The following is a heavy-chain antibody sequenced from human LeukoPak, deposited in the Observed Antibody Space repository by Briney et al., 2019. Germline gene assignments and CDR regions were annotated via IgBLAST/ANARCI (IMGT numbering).Heavy chain of an antibody. Sequence: GGSLRLSCAASGFTLSDYHMSWIRQAPGKGLEWVSRINSDGSSTTYADSVKGRFTISRDNAENTLYLQMTSLRAEDTGVYYCARDRNTGRSYENLFVYWGQGTLVTVSS. CDR2: INSDGSST. V-gene: IGHV3-74*03. CDR3: ARDRNTGRSYENLFVY. CDR1: GFTLSDYH. J-gene: IGHJ4*02. D-gene: IGHD1-26*01.